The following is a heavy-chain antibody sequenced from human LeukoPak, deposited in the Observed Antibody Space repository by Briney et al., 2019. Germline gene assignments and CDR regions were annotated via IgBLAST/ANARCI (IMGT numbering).Heavy chain of an antibody. D-gene: IGHD5-24*01. Sequence: GASVKVSCKASGYTFTSYAIHWVRQAPGQGLEWMGGIIPIFGTANYAQKFQGRVTITADESTSTAYMELSSLRSEDTAVYYCARGDGYNSAPPGYWGQGTLVTVSS. CDR1: GYTFTSYA. V-gene: IGHV1-69*13. CDR3: ARGDGYNSAPPGY. J-gene: IGHJ4*02. CDR2: IIPIFGTA.